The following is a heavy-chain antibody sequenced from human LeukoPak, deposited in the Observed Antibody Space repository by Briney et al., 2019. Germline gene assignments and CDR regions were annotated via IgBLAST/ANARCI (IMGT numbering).Heavy chain of an antibody. V-gene: IGHV1-2*02. CDR3: ARGNWTHIDY. CDR1: GYTLTGYY. J-gene: IGHJ4*02. CDR2: INPNSGGT. D-gene: IGHD1-20*01. Sequence: ASAKVSCTASGYTLTGYYMHWVRQAPGQGLEWMGWINPNSGGTNYAQKCQGRVTMTRDTSITTAYLELSRLRSDDTAVYYCARGNWTHIDYWGQGTLVTASS.